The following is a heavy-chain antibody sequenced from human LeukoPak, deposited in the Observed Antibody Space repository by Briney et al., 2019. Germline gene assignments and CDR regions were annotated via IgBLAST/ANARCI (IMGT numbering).Heavy chain of an antibody. CDR2: ISYDGSNK. V-gene: IGHV3-30*04. CDR3: ARGIRCGEEDFDY. J-gene: IGHJ4*02. CDR1: GFTFSSYA. Sequence: PGRSLRLSCAASGFTFSSYAMHWVRQAPGKGLEWVAVISYDGSNKYYADSVKGRFTISRDNSKNTLYLQMNSLRAEDTAVYYCARGIRCGEEDFDYWGQGTLVTVSS. D-gene: IGHD3-16*01.